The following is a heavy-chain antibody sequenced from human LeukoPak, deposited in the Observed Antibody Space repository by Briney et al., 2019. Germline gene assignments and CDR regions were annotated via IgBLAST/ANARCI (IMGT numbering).Heavy chain of an antibody. CDR1: GFTFSSYA. Sequence: GGSLRLSCAASGFTFSSYAMSWVRQAPGKGLEWVSAISGSGGSTYYADSVKGRFTISRDNSKNTLYLQINSLRAEDTAVYYCAKDTEEKQWLVPQNAFDIWGQGTMVIVSS. CDR2: ISGSGGST. V-gene: IGHV3-23*01. CDR3: AKDTEEKQWLVPQNAFDI. D-gene: IGHD6-19*01. J-gene: IGHJ3*02.